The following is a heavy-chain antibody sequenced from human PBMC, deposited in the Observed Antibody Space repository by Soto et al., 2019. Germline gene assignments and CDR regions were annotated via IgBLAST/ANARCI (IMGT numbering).Heavy chain of an antibody. J-gene: IGHJ4*02. V-gene: IGHV4-4*09. CDR1: GGSISNYY. D-gene: IGHD3-10*01. CDR3: ARGGELDY. CDR2: IYSSGNT. Sequence: SETLSLTCTVSGGSISNYYLSWIRQPPGKGLEWIGYIYSSGNTNYNPSLKSRLTISVDTSKNQVSLKLRSVTAADTAVYYCARGGELDYWGQGTLXXAPQ.